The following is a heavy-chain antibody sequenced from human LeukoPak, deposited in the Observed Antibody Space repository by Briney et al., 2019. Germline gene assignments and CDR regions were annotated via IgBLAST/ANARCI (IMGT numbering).Heavy chain of an antibody. J-gene: IGHJ5*02. V-gene: IGHV4-39*01. CDR1: GGSISSSGYY. Sequence: SETLSLTCTVSGGSISSSGYYWGWIRQPPGKGPEWIASIYYSGSTYYNPSLKSRVTISVDTSKNQLSLKLSSLTAADTAVYYCARHEYSGSYYGLSWFDPWGQGTLVTVSS. D-gene: IGHD1-26*01. CDR3: ARHEYSGSYYGLSWFDP. CDR2: IYYSGST.